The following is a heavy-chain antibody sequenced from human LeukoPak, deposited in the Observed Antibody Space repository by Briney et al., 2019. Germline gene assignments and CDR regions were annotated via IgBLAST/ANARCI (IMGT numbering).Heavy chain of an antibody. D-gene: IGHD5-12*01. CDR2: MNPNSGNT. CDR3: ARGRAPWIYLYSRYYYYGMDV. J-gene: IGHJ6*02. Sequence: ASVKVSCKASGYTFTSYDINWVRQATGQGLEWMGWMNPNSGNTGYAQKFQGRVTMTRNTSISTAYMELSSLRSEDTAVYYRARGRAPWIYLYSRYYYYGMDVWGQGTTVTVSS. V-gene: IGHV1-8*01. CDR1: GYTFTSYD.